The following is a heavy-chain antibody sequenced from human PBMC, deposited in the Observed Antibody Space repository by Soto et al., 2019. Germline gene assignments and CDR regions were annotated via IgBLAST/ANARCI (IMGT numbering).Heavy chain of an antibody. CDR2: IYYSGST. CDR1: GGSISSYY. CDR3: ARGINRYYFDY. D-gene: IGHD1-20*01. J-gene: IGHJ4*02. V-gene: IGHV4-59*01. Sequence: SETLSLTCTVSGGSISSYYWSWIRQPPGKGLEWIGYIYYSGSTNYNPSLKSRVTISVDTSKNQFSLKLSSVTAADTAVYYCARGINRYYFDYWGQGTLVTVSS.